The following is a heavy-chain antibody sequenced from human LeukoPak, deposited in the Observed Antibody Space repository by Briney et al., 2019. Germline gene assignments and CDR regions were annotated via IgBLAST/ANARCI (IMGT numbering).Heavy chain of an antibody. CDR2: IYYSGST. CDR1: GGSLSSGSYY. Sequence: SETLSLTRTVSGGSLSSGSYYWSWIRQPPGKGLEWIGYIYYSGSTNYNHSLKSRVTISVDTSKHQFSLKLSSVTAADTAVYYCARAPRYCSSTSCYDAFDIWGQGTMVTVSS. V-gene: IGHV4-61*01. J-gene: IGHJ3*02. D-gene: IGHD2-2*01. CDR3: ARAPRYCSSTSCYDAFDI.